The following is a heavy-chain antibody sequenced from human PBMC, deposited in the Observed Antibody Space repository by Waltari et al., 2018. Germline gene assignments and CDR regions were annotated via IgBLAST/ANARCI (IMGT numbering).Heavy chain of an antibody. Sequence: EVQLLESGGILVQPGGSLRLSCAASGFAFSNYAMTWVRQAPGKGLGWVSSISFVGGNTYYADSLKGRFTISRDNSKNTLYLQMNSLTVADTAVYYCAKEITAADAPYFFDYWGRGTLVTVSS. CDR1: GFAFSNYA. CDR2: ISFVGGNT. D-gene: IGHD6-13*01. V-gene: IGHV3-23*01. CDR3: AKEITAADAPYFFDY. J-gene: IGHJ4*02.